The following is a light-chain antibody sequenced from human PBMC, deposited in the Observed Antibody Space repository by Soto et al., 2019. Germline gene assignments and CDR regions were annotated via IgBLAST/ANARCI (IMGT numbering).Light chain of an antibody. CDR2: TAS. CDR3: LQHNSYPYT. V-gene: IGKV1-17*01. J-gene: IGKJ2*01. CDR1: QGTRND. Sequence: DIQMHQSPSSLSASVGDRVTITCRASQGTRNDLGWYQQKPGKAPKRLSYTASSLKSGVPSRFSGSGSGTEFTLTISSLQHEDCATDYFLQHNSYPYTFGQGTKLEIK.